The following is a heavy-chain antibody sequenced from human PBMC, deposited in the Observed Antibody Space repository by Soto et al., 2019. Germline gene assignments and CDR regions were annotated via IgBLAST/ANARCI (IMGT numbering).Heavy chain of an antibody. J-gene: IGHJ6*02. V-gene: IGHV2-70*11. D-gene: IGHD2-2*01. CDR1: GFSLSTRGMC. Sequence: SGPTLVTPTQTLTLTCTFSGFSLSTRGMCVSRIRQPPGKALEWLARIDWDDDKYYTTSLKTRLTISKDTSKNQVVLTMTNMDPVDTATYFCARTRRVPGSHDYGMDVWGQGTTVTVSS. CDR2: IDWDDDK. CDR3: ARTRRVPGSHDYGMDV.